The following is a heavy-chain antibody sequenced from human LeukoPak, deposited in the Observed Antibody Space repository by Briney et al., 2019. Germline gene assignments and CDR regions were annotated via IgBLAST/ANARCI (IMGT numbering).Heavy chain of an antibody. J-gene: IGHJ3*02. V-gene: IGHV4-61*02. CDR2: IYTSGST. D-gene: IGHD2-2*01. CDR1: GGSISSGSYY. CDR3: AREPLEYQLLGEDTFDI. Sequence: SGTLSLTCTVSGGSISSGSYYWSWIRQPAGKGLEWIGRIYTSGSTNYNPSLKSRVTISVDTSKNQFSLKLSSVTAADTAVYYCAREPLEYQLLGEDTFDIWGQGTMVTVSS.